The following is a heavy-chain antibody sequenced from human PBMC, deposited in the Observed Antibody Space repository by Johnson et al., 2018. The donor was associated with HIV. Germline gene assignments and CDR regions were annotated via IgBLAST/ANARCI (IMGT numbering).Heavy chain of an antibody. V-gene: IGHV3-11*04. CDR2: ISSSGSTI. CDR3: ARDRCSSSSGPAFGAFHI. Sequence: QVQLVESGGGLVKPGGSLRLSCAASGFTFSDYFMTWIRQAPGKGLEWVSYISSSGSTIYYADSVKGRFTISRDNAKNSLYLQMNSLRAEDTAVYYCARDRCSSSSGPAFGAFHIWGKGTMVTVSS. J-gene: IGHJ3*02. D-gene: IGHD2-2*01. CDR1: GFTFSDYF.